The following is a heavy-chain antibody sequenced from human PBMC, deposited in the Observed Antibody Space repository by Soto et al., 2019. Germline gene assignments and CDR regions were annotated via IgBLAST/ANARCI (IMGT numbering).Heavy chain of an antibody. CDR2: ISYDGSNK. CDR1: GFTFNKYA. Sequence: PGGSLRLSSTASGFTFNKYAMTWVRQAPGKGLEWVAVISYDGSNKYYADYVKGRFTISRDNSKNTLYLQMNSLRAEDTAVYYCVLGYRSGGSCLSPLPMNHWGQGTTVTV. J-gene: IGHJ6*02. D-gene: IGHD2-15*01. CDR3: VLGYRSGGSCLSPLPMNH. V-gene: IGHV3-30*03.